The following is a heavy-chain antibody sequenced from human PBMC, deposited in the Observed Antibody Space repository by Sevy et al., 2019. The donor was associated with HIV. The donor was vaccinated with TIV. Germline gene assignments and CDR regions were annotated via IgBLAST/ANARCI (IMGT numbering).Heavy chain of an antibody. V-gene: IGHV3-7*01. CDR1: GFTLSSRW. J-gene: IGHJ4*02. Sequence: GGSLRLSCAASGFTLSSRWMSWVRQAPGKGLEWVANIKQDGSEKYYVDSVKDRFTISRDNAKNSLYRQMNSLRVEDTAVYYCVPSGGGHAGYWGQGTLVTVS. D-gene: IGHD2-15*01. CDR3: VPSGGGHAGY. CDR2: IKQDGSEK.